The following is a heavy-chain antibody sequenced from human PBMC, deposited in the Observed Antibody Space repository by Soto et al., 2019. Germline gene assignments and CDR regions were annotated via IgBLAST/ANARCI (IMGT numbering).Heavy chain of an antibody. J-gene: IGHJ6*02. CDR3: ARDLGYDFWSGYNDYYYYGMDV. Sequence: GGSLRLSCAASGFTFSSYSMNWVRQAPGKGLEWVSYISSSSSTIYYADSVKGRFTISRDNAKNSLYLQMNSLRDEDTAVYYCARDLGYDFWSGYNDYYYYGMDVWGQGTTVTVSS. V-gene: IGHV3-48*02. CDR2: ISSSSSTI. D-gene: IGHD3-3*01. CDR1: GFTFSSYS.